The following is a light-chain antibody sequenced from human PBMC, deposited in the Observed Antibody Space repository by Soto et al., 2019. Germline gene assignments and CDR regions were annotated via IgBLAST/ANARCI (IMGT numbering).Light chain of an antibody. V-gene: IGKV1-9*01. Sequence: DIQLTQSPSLLSASVGDRVTITCRASHDISTYLAWYQQEPGKAPKLMIYEASTLQSGVPSRFSGSGSGTEFTLTISSLQPDDFATYYCQQSYSTSWTFGQGTKVDIK. CDR3: QQSYSTSWT. CDR1: HDISTY. CDR2: EAS. J-gene: IGKJ1*01.